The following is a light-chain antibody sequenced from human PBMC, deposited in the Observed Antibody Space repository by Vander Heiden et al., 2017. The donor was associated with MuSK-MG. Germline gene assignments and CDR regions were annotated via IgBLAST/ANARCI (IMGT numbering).Light chain of an antibody. Sequence: EIVMTQSPATLSVSPGERATLSCRASQSVISYLAWYQQKPGQAPRLLIYGASDRATGIPARFSGSGSGTEFTLTISSLQSEDFAVYYCQQDNNWPRTFGQGTKVEIK. CDR3: QQDNNWPRT. V-gene: IGKV3-15*01. J-gene: IGKJ1*01. CDR1: QSVISY. CDR2: GAS.